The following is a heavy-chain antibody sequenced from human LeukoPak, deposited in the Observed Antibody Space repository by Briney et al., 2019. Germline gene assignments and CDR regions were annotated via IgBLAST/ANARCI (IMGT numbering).Heavy chain of an antibody. D-gene: IGHD6-19*01. CDR2: IWYDGSDK. CDR1: GFTFRTYG. CDR3: ASSSGWYLSSDY. Sequence: GGSLRLSYAASGFTFRTYGMHWVRQAPGKGLEWVAVIWYDGSDKYHADSVKGRFTISRDNSKNMLYLQMNSLRAEDTAVYYCASSSGWYLSSDYWGQGTLVTVSS. V-gene: IGHV3-33*01. J-gene: IGHJ4*02.